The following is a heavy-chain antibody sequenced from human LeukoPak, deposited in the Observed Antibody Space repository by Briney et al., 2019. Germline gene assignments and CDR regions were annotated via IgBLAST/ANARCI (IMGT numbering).Heavy chain of an antibody. J-gene: IGHJ4*02. V-gene: IGHV6-1*01. CDR3: ARDRETDILTGYSLDY. Sequence: SQTLSLTCAISGDSVSSNSAAWNWIRQSPSRGLEWLGRTYYRSKWYNDYAVSVKSRITINPDTSKNQFSLRLNSVTPEDTAVYYCARDRETDILTGYSLDYWGQGTLVTVSS. CDR1: GDSVSSNSAA. D-gene: IGHD3-9*01. CDR2: TYYRSKWYN.